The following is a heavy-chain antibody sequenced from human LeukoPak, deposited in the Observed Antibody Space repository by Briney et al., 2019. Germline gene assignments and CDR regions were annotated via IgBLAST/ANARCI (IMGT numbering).Heavy chain of an antibody. J-gene: IGHJ4*02. CDR1: GGSISSYY. Sequence: SETLSPTCTVSGGSISSYYWSWIRQPPGKGLEWIGYIYYSGSTNYNPSLKSRVTISVDTSKNQFSLKLSSVTAADTAVYYCARDKVRGTFDYWGQGTLVTVSS. CDR2: IYYSGST. V-gene: IGHV4-59*01. D-gene: IGHD3-10*01. CDR3: ARDKVRGTFDY.